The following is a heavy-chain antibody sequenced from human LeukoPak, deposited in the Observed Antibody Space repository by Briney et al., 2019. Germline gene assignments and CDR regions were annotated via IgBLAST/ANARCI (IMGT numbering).Heavy chain of an antibody. V-gene: IGHV1-69*13. D-gene: IGHD4-23*01. CDR3: ARDNSVEDTAWWFDP. CDR1: GGTFRTSG. J-gene: IGHJ5*02. Sequence: ASVKVSCKASGGTFRTSGVNWVRQAPGQRLEWVGCVIPVFGTSNYAEKFQDRVTITADESTSTAYMELRSLRSEDTAVYYCARDNSVEDTAWWFDPWGQGTLVTVSS. CDR2: VIPVFGTS.